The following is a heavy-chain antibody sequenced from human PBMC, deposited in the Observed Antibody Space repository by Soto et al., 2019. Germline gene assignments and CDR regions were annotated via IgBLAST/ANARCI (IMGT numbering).Heavy chain of an antibody. CDR2: IYPGDSDT. CDR3: ARQGPTDFWSGYYNNWFDP. D-gene: IGHD3-3*01. V-gene: IGHV5-51*01. Sequence: HGESLKISCKGSGYSFTSYWIGWVRQMPGKGLEWMGIIYPGDSDTRYSPSFQGQVTISADKSISTAYLQWSSLKASDTAMYYCARQGPTDFWSGYYNNWFDPWGQGTLVTVSS. CDR1: GYSFTSYW. J-gene: IGHJ5*02.